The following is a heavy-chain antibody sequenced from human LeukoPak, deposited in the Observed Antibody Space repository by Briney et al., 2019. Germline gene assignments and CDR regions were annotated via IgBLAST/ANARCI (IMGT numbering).Heavy chain of an antibody. D-gene: IGHD5-12*01. J-gene: IGHJ4*02. CDR1: GYNFTRYW. CDR3: ARQMGVASRKNYFDS. V-gene: IGHV5-51*01. Sequence: GESLKISCQASGYNFTRYWIGWVRQMPGKGLEWMGLLYPRDSDTRYSPSFQGQVTFSADNSINTAYLQWSSLRASDTAVYYCARQMGVASRKNYFDSWGQGTLVTVSA. CDR2: LYPRDSDT.